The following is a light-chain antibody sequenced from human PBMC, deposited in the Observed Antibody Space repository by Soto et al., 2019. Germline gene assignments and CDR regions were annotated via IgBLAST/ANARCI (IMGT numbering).Light chain of an antibody. CDR1: QGISSY. CDR2: GAS. J-gene: IGKJ5*01. V-gene: IGKV1-9*01. CDR3: QQVNSYPIT. Sequence: DIQLTQSPSFLSASVGDRVTITCRASQGISSYLAWYQQKPGKAPKRLIYGASTLQSGVPSRFSGSGSGTEFTLTISSLQPEDFATYYYQQVNSYPITFGQGTRLEIK.